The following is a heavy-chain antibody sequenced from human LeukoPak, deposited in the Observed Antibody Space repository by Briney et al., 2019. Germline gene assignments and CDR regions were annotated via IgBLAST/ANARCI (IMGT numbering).Heavy chain of an antibody. J-gene: IGHJ4*02. D-gene: IGHD3-22*01. V-gene: IGHV4-61*09. CDR3: ARGPKFFGSSGYQAYYFDY. CDR2: IHTSGNT. CDR1: GGSISSGSYC. Sequence: SETLSLTCTVSGGSISSGSYCWSWIRQPAGKGLEWIGHIHTSGNTNYNSSLKSRVAISVDTSKNQFSLKLSSVTAADTAVYYCARGPKFFGSSGYQAYYFDYWGQGTLVTVSS.